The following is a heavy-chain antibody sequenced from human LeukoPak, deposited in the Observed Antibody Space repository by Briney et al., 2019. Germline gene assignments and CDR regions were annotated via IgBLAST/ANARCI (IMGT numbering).Heavy chain of an antibody. CDR1: GGSISSYF. V-gene: IGHV4-4*07. CDR3: ARDQATLWFDP. CDR2: MHTSGST. Sequence: SETLSLTCTVSGGSISSYFWSWIRQPAGKGLEWIGRMHTSGSTNYNPSLKSRVTMTVDTPKNKFSLKLSSVTAADTAVYYCARDQATLWFDPWGQGTLVTVSS. J-gene: IGHJ5*02.